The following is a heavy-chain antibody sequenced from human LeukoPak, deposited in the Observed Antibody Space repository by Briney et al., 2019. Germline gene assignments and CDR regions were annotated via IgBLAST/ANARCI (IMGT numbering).Heavy chain of an antibody. CDR3: ARDVGYDILTGYYKKEDY. CDR1: GYTFTGYY. J-gene: IGHJ4*02. CDR2: INPNSGGT. D-gene: IGHD3-9*01. V-gene: IGHV1-2*06. Sequence: ASVKVSCKASGYTFTGYYMHWVRQAPGQGLEWMGRINPNSGGTNYAQKFQGRVTMTRDTSISTAYMGLSRLRSDDTAVYYCARDVGYDILTGYYKKEDYWGQGTLVTVSS.